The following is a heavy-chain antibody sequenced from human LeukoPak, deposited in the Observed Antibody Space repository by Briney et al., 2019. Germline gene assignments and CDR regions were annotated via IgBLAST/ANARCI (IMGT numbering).Heavy chain of an antibody. Sequence: PGGSLRLSYAASGLTISNNFMGWVRQAPGKGREWVSLIYSGGSTYSADSVNGRFSISRDNSKNTLHLQMNSLRAEDTAVSYCARDTDYYGSGRHGYFDHWGQGTLVTVSS. V-gene: IGHV3-66*01. CDR1: GLTISNNF. CDR3: ARDTDYYGSGRHGYFDH. D-gene: IGHD3-10*01. CDR2: IYSGGST. J-gene: IGHJ1*01.